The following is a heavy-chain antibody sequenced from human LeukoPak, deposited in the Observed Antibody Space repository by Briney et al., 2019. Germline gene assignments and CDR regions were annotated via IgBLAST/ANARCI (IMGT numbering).Heavy chain of an antibody. CDR3: ARGKRGYSGYDFDY. D-gene: IGHD5-12*01. J-gene: IGHJ4*02. CDR1: GFTFSSYS. V-gene: IGHV3-21*01. Sequence: ASLRLSCAASGFTFSSYSMDGVRQDPGKGLEWVSSISSSSSYIYYADSLKSRFTISRDKAKNSLYLQMNSLRAEDTAVYYCARGKRGYSGYDFDYWGQGTLVTVSS. CDR2: ISSSSSYI.